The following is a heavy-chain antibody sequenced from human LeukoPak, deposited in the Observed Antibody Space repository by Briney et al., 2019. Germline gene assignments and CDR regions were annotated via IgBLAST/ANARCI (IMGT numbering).Heavy chain of an antibody. J-gene: IGHJ4*02. V-gene: IGHV3-74*01. CDR1: GSTFSGYW. CDR3: AGHGSNGY. Sequence: GGSLRLSCAASGSTFSGYWMHWVRHAPGKGVVWVSRINGDGSSTNYADSVGGRFTISRDNAKNTLYLQMNSLRAEDTAVYYCAGHGSNGYWGQGTPVTVSS. CDR2: INGDGSST. D-gene: IGHD2-8*01.